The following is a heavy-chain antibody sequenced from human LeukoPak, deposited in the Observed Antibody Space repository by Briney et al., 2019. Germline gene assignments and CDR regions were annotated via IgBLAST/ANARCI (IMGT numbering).Heavy chain of an antibody. J-gene: IGHJ4*02. CDR2: VRSKAYGGTA. CDR1: GFTFGDHS. V-gene: IGHV3-49*03. CDR3: TREIRYFDWFQADY. D-gene: IGHD3-9*01. Sequence: PGRSLRLSCTASGFTFGDHSVSWIRQAPGKGLEWVGLVRSKAYGGTAEYAASVKGRFTISRDDSKSVAYLQMDSLKTEDTAVYHCTREIRYFDWFQADYWGQGTLVTVSS.